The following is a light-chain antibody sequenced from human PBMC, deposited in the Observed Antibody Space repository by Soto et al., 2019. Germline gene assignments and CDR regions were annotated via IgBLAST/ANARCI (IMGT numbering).Light chain of an antibody. J-gene: IGKJ4*01. V-gene: IGKV1-5*03. CDR2: KAS. CDR1: QSISSW. CDR3: QQYNSYPS. Sequence: DIQMTQSTSTLSASVGDRVTITCRASQSISSWLAWYQQKPGKAPKLLIYKASSLESGVPSSFSGSGSGTEFTLTISSLQPDDFATYYCQQYNSYPSFGGGTKVEIK.